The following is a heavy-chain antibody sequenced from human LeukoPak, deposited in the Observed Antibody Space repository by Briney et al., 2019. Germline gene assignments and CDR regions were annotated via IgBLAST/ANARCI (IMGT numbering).Heavy chain of an antibody. V-gene: IGHV4-61*01. CDR1: GDSVSNVRYS. CDR3: ARDLAAGSLDF. D-gene: IGHD6-13*01. Sequence: SETLSLTCTVSGDSVSNVRYSWSWIRQPPGKGLEWIGYIYHSGSTSYNPSLKSRVTISIDTSRNQFSLTLSSVTAADTAIYYCARDLAAGSLDFWSQGILVTVSS. J-gene: IGHJ4*02. CDR2: IYHSGST.